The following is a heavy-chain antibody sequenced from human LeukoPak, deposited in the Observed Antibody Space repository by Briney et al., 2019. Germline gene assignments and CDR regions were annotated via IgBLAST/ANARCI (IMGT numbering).Heavy chain of an antibody. CDR1: GFTFDDYA. CDR3: AKDIRQQLVLYWFDP. D-gene: IGHD6-13*01. Sequence: GRSLRLSCAASGFTFDDYAMHWVRQAPGKGLEWVSGISWNSGSIGYADSVKGRFTISRDNAKNSLYLQMNSLRAEDTALYYCAKDIRQQLVLYWFDPWGQGTLVTVSS. CDR2: ISWNSGSI. V-gene: IGHV3-9*01. J-gene: IGHJ5*02.